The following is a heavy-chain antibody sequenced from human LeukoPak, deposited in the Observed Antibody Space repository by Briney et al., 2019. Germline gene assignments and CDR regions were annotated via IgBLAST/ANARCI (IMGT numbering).Heavy chain of an antibody. Sequence: SETLSLTCTVSGGSISSYYWSWIRQPPGKGLEWIGYIYYSGSTNYNPSPKSRVTISVDTSKNQFSLKLSSVTAADTAVYYCARLTMVRGVTPYYFDYWGQGTLVTVSS. V-gene: IGHV4-59*01. CDR1: GGSISSYY. CDR2: IYYSGST. D-gene: IGHD3-10*01. CDR3: ARLTMVRGVTPYYFDY. J-gene: IGHJ4*02.